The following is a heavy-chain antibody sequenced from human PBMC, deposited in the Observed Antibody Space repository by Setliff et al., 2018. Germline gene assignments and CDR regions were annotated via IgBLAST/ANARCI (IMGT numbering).Heavy chain of an antibody. Sequence: VKVSCKASGYTFTTYGISWVRQAPGQGLEWLGWIGVYSGNTYSAQRFQGRVSLTTDESTNTAYLELRGLRSDDTAVYYCMRLVRFCSRTVCQRTSGDEAWGQGTLVTVSS. D-gene: IGHD3-3*01. CDR1: GYTFTTYG. CDR2: IGVYSGNT. V-gene: IGHV1-18*04. J-gene: IGHJ5*02. CDR3: MRLVRFCSRTVCQRTSGDEA.